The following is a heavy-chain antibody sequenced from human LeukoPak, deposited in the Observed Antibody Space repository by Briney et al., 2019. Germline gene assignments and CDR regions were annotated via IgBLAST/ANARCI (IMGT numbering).Heavy chain of an antibody. CDR3: ARGATGYSSSWYEDWFDP. CDR1: GGSISSHY. D-gene: IGHD6-13*01. CDR2: IYYSGST. J-gene: IGHJ5*02. Sequence: PSETLSLTCTVSGGSISSHYWSWIRQPPGKGLEWIGYIYYSGSTNYNPSLKSRVTISVDTSKNQFSLKLSSVTAADTAVYYCARGATGYSSSWYEDWFDPWGQGTLVTVS. V-gene: IGHV4-59*11.